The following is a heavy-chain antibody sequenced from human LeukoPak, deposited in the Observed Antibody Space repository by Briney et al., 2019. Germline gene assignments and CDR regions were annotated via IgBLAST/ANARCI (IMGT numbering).Heavy chain of an antibody. Sequence: GGSLRLSCAATGFIFSNYGMHWVRQAPGKGLEWLAVIWNDGTNKYYAGSVKGRFTISRDNSKNTLYLQMNSLRAEDTAMYYCARDGAGMTGTGLDYWGQGILATVSS. CDR1: GFIFSNYG. J-gene: IGHJ4*02. D-gene: IGHD3-9*01. CDR2: IWNDGTNK. CDR3: ARDGAGMTGTGLDY. V-gene: IGHV3-33*01.